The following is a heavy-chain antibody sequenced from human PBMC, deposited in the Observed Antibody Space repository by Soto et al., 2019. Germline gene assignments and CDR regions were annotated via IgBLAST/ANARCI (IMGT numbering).Heavy chain of an antibody. Sequence: QVQLQESGPGLVKPSQTLSLTCTVSGGSISSGDYYWTWIRHHPGKGLEWIGYISYRGSTHYNPSLKSRVTISVDTSKNQFSLKLSSVTAADTAVYYCARDPLSSSAWYRVFDAFDIWGQGTMVTVSS. CDR1: GGSISSGDYY. J-gene: IGHJ3*02. CDR2: ISYRGST. V-gene: IGHV4-31*03. D-gene: IGHD6-19*01. CDR3: ARDPLSSSAWYRVFDAFDI.